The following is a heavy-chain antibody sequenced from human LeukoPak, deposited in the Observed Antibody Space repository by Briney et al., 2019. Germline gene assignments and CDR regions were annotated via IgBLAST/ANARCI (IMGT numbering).Heavy chain of an antibody. J-gene: IGHJ5*02. CDR1: GASISGYY. V-gene: IGHV4-59*01. Sequence: SETLSLTCTVSGASISGYYWSWLRQPPGKGLDYIRYIYYTGNTNYNPSLKSRVTISVDTSKDQFSLKLGAVTAADTAVYYCARGRGGGGTSNNWFDPWGQGTHVIVSS. D-gene: IGHD2-15*01. CDR3: ARGRGGGGTSNNWFDP. CDR2: IYYTGNT.